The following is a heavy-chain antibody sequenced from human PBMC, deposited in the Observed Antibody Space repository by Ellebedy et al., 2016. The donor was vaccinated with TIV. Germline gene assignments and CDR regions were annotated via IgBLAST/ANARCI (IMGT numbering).Heavy chain of an antibody. CDR2: INSNGDTT. V-gene: IGHV3-64D*08. CDR3: VTSLLMSIPY. CDR1: GFSFSTNA. Sequence: PGGSLRLSCSASGFSFSTNAMHWVRQAPGKGLTYVSAINSNGDTTDYADSVQGRFTISRDNSKNTVYLQMSVLTTEDTAVYYCVTSLLMSIPYWGQGTLVTVSS. D-gene: IGHD2-2*02. J-gene: IGHJ4*01.